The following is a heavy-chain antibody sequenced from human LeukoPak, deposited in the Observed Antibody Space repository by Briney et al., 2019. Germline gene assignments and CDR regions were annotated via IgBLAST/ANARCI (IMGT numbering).Heavy chain of an antibody. J-gene: IGHJ6*02. V-gene: IGHV4-31*03. CDR2: IYYSGST. Sequence: SETLSLTCTVSGGSISSGGYYWSWIRQHPGKGLEWIGYIYYSGSTYYNPSLKSRVTISVDTSKNQFSLKLSSVTAADTAVYYCARERTSGWYGLDVWGQGTTVTVSS. D-gene: IGHD6-19*01. CDR1: GGSISSGGYY. CDR3: ARERTSGWYGLDV.